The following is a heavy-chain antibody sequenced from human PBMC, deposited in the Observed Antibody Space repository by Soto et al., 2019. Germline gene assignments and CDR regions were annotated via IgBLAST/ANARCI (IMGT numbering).Heavy chain of an antibody. V-gene: IGHV4-34*01. D-gene: IGHD4-17*01. J-gene: IGHJ6*03. CDR3: ARGLTVTDYYYYYYMDV. Sequence: SETLSLTCAVYGGSFSGYYWSWIRQPPGKGLEWIGEINHSGSTNYNPSLKSRVTISVDTSKNQFSLKLSSVTAADTAVYYCARGLTVTDYYYYYYMDVWGKGTTVTVSS. CDR2: INHSGST. CDR1: GGSFSGYY.